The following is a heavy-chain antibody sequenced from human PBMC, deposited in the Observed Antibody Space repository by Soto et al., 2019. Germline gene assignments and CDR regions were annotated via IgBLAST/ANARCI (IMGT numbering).Heavy chain of an antibody. CDR2: IYYSGST. CDR1: GGSISSYY. J-gene: IGHJ6*03. CDR3: ARDGRATVTTSYYYYYYYMDV. V-gene: IGHV4-59*01. D-gene: IGHD4-17*01. Sequence: SETLSLTCTVSGGSISSYYWSWIRQPPGKGLEWIGYIYYSGSTNYNPSLKSRVTISVDTSKNQFSLKLSSVTAADTAVYYCARDGRATVTTSYYYYYYYMDVWGKGTTVTVSS.